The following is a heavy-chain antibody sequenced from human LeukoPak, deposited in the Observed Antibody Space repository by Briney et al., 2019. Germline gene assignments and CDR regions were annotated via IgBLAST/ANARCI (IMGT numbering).Heavy chain of an antibody. Sequence: ASVKVSCKASGGTFSSYAISWVRQAPGQGLEWMGRIIPIFGIANYAQKFQGRVTITADKSTSTAYMVLSSLRSEDTAVYYCARLSDCSGGSCYSYYYYGMGVWGQGTTVTVSS. J-gene: IGHJ6*02. V-gene: IGHV1-69*04. CDR3: ARLSDCSGGSCYSYYYYGMGV. CDR1: GGTFSSYA. CDR2: IIPIFGIA. D-gene: IGHD2-15*01.